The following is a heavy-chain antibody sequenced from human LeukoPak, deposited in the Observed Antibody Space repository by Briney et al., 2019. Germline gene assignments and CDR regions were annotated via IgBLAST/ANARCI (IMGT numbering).Heavy chain of an antibody. V-gene: IGHV1-18*01. D-gene: IGHD5-18*01. CDR1: GYTFTSYG. CDR2: ISAYNGNT. Sequence: ASVKVSCKASGYTFTSYGISWVRQAPGQGLEWMGWISAYNGNTNYAQKLQGRVTMTTDTSTSTAYMEPRSLRSDDTAVYYCARVEKRGYSYGGGFDYWGQGTLVTVSS. CDR3: ARVEKRGYSYGGGFDY. J-gene: IGHJ4*02.